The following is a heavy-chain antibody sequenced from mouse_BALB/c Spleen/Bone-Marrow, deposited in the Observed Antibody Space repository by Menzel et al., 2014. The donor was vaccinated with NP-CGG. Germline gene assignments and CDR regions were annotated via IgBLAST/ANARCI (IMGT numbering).Heavy chain of an antibody. J-gene: IGHJ1*01. V-gene: IGHV1-9*01. CDR2: ILPGSGST. D-gene: IGHD2-1*01. Sequence: VQLQQSGAELMKPGASVKISCKATGYTFSRYWIEWVKQRPGHGLEWIGEILPGSGSTYYNEKFKGKATFTADTSSNTAYMQLSSLTSEDSAVYYCARGGNFLWYFDVWGAGTTVTVSS. CDR1: GYTFSRYW. CDR3: ARGGNFLWYFDV.